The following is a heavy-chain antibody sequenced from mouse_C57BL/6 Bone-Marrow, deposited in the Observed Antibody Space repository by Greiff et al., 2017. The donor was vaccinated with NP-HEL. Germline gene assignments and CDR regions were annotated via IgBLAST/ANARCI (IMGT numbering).Heavy chain of an antibody. V-gene: IGHV1-85*01. CDR3: AREDYYGSSPWFAY. CDR1: GYTFTSYD. J-gene: IGHJ3*01. D-gene: IGHD1-1*01. Sequence: VQLQQSGPELVKPGASVKLSCKASGYTFTSYDINWVKQRPGQGLEWIGWFYPRDGSTKYNEKFKGKATLTVDTSSSTAYMELHSLTSEDSAVYFCAREDYYGSSPWFAYWGQGTLVTVSA. CDR2: FYPRDGST.